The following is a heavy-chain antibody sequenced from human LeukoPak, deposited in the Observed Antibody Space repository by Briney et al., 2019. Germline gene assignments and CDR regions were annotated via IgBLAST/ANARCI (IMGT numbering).Heavy chain of an antibody. Sequence: GASVKVSCKVSGYTLTELSMHWVRQAPGKGLEWMGGFDPEDGETIYAQKFQGRVPMTEDTSTDTAYMELSSLRSEDTAVYYCATDKVRDYDFWSGPGYWGQGTLVTVSS. CDR1: GYTLTELS. CDR3: ATDKVRDYDFWSGPGY. CDR2: FDPEDGET. V-gene: IGHV1-24*01. J-gene: IGHJ4*02. D-gene: IGHD3-3*01.